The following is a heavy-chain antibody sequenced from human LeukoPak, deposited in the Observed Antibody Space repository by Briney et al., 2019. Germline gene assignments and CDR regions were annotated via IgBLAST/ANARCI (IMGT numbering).Heavy chain of an antibody. CDR2: IIPILGIA. CDR3: ARDGGGYSYGYPHYYYGMDV. CDR1: RGTFSSYA. J-gene: IGHJ6*02. D-gene: IGHD5-18*01. V-gene: IGHV1-69*04. Sequence: SVKVSCKASRGTFSSYAISWVRQAPGQGLEWMGRIIPILGIANYAQKFQGRVTITADKSTSTAYMELSSLRSEDTAVYYCARDGGGYSYGYPHYYYGMDVWGQGTTVTVSS.